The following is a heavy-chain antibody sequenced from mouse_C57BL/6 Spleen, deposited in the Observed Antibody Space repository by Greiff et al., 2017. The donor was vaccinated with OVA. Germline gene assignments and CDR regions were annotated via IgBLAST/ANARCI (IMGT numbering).Heavy chain of an antibody. CDR1: GYTFTSYW. CDR3: ARYYYGSSWYFDV. J-gene: IGHJ1*03. CDR2: IDPSDSET. V-gene: IGHV1-52*01. Sequence: QVQLQQPGAELVRPGSSVKLSCKASGYTFTSYWMHWVKQRPIQGLEWIGNIDPSDSETNYNQKFKDKATLTVDKSSSTAYMQLSSLTSEDSAVYYCARYYYGSSWYFDVWGTGTTVTVSS. D-gene: IGHD1-1*01.